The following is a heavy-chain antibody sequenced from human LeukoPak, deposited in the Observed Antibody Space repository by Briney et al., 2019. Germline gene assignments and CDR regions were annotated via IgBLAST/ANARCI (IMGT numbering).Heavy chain of an antibody. CDR1: GGSISSGGYS. V-gene: IGHV4-30-2*01. J-gene: IGHJ4*02. CDR3: ARGPHTYTYYYGSGSYFSFDY. D-gene: IGHD3-10*01. Sequence: SETLSLTCAVSGGSISSGGYSWSWIWQPPGKGLEWIGYIYHSGSTYYNPSLKSRVTISVDRSKNQFSLKLSSVTAADTAVYYCARGPHTYTYYYGSGSYFSFDYWGQGTLVTVFS. CDR2: IYHSGST.